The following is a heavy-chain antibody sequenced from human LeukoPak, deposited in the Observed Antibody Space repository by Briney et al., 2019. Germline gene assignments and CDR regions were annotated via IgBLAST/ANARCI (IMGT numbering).Heavy chain of an antibody. J-gene: IGHJ4*02. V-gene: IGHV3-66*01. D-gene: IGHD7-27*01. CDR2: IYSGGST. CDR1: RIIVSSNY. CDR3: ATIGDRRTGELYRIDY. Sequence: GGSLRLSCVASRIIVSSNYMTWVRQAPGKGLEWVSVIYSGGSTYYADSVKGRFTISRDNSKNTLYLQMNSLRAEDAAIYYCATIGDRRTGELYRIDYWGQGTLVTVSS.